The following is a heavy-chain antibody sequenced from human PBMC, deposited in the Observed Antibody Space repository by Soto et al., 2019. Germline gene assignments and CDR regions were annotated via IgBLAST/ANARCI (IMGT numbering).Heavy chain of an antibody. CDR2: IYYSGST. D-gene: IGHD2-15*01. J-gene: IGHJ6*02. V-gene: IGHV4-31*03. Sequence: SETLSLTCTVSGGSISSGGYYWSWIRQHPGKGLEWIGYIYYSGSTYYNPSLKSRVTISVDTSKNQFSLELSSVTAADTAVYYCARDKGARAAGGRDYYYGMDVWGQGTTVTVSS. CDR1: GGSISSGGYY. CDR3: ARDKGARAAGGRDYYYGMDV.